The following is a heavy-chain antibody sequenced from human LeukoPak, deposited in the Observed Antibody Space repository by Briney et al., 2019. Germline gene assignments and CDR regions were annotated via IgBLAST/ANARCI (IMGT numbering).Heavy chain of an antibody. Sequence: ASVTVSCKASGGTFSSYAISWVRQAPGQGLEWMGWMSPNSGNTGYAQKFQGRVTMTRNTAISTAYMELSSLRSEDTAVYYCVRTPPNWGADYWGQGTLVTVSS. J-gene: IGHJ4*02. D-gene: IGHD7-27*01. CDR2: MSPNSGNT. CDR1: GGTFSSYA. CDR3: VRTPPNWGADY. V-gene: IGHV1-8*02.